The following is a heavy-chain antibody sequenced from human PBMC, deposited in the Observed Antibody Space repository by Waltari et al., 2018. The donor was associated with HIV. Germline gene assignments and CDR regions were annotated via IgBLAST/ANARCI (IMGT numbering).Heavy chain of an antibody. CDR3: GTDYGSGGRYDMDV. CDR1: GYTLTELS. D-gene: IGHD2-15*01. CDR2: FDPEDGKT. Sequence: QVHLVQSGAEVKKPGASVKVSCKVSGYTLTELSMHWVRQAPGKGLEWMGGFDPEDGKTIYAQKFQGRLTMTEDTSTDTAYVELSSLKSEDTAVYYCGTDYGSGGRYDMDVWGQGTTVTVSS. V-gene: IGHV1-24*01. J-gene: IGHJ6*02.